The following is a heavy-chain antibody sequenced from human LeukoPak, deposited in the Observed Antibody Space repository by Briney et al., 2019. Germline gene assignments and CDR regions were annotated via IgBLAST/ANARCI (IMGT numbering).Heavy chain of an antibody. CDR2: ISPGGGPT. V-gene: IGHV3-23*01. CDR3: AKDGAWLRFDD. Sequence: QSGGSLRLSCAGSGFPFSIYGMNWVRQAPGKRLEWVSGISPGGGPTYYADSVKGRFTISRDDSKNTLYLQMNNLRAEDTAVYYCAKDGAWLRFDDWGQGILVTVSS. D-gene: IGHD5-12*01. CDR1: GFPFSIYG. J-gene: IGHJ4*02.